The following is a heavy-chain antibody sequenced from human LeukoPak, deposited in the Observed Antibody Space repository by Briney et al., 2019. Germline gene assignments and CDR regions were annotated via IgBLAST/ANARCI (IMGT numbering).Heavy chain of an antibody. V-gene: IGHV4-4*07. CDR1: GGSISSYY. J-gene: IGHJ4*02. CDR3: ARQYYYDSSGYYYFDY. Sequence: SETLSLTCTVSGGSISSYYWSWIRQPAGKGLEWLGRIYTSGSANYKSSLKSRVTMSVDTSKNQFSLNLTSVTAADTAVYYCARQYYYDSSGYYYFDYWGQGTLVTVSS. CDR2: IYTSGSA. D-gene: IGHD3-22*01.